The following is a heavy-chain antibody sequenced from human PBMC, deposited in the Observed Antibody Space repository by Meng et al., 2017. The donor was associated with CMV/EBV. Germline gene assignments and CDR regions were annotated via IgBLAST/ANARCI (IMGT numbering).Heavy chain of an antibody. J-gene: IGHJ6*02. CDR2: INHIGST. CDR3: ARGHYWSGYSYSYYGMDV. D-gene: IGHD3-3*01. CDR1: GGSFSGYY. Sequence: SETLSLTCAVYGGSFSGYYWSWIRQPPGKGLEWIGEINHIGSTNYNPSLKSGVTISVDTSKNQFSLKLSSVTAADTAVYYCARGHYWSGYSYSYYGMDVWGQGTTVTVSS. V-gene: IGHV4-34*01.